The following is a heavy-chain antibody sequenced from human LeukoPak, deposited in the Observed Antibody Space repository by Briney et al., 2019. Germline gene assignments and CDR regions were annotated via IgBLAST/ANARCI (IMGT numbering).Heavy chain of an antibody. Sequence: ASVKVSCKASGYTFTSYGISWVRQAPGQGLEWMGWISAYNGNTNYAQKLQGRVTMTTDTSTSTAYMELRSLRSDGTAVYYCASRVPSQRREPYYFDYWGQETLVTVPS. CDR3: ASRVPSQRREPYYFDY. J-gene: IGHJ4*02. CDR2: ISAYNGNT. CDR1: GYTFTSYG. V-gene: IGHV1-18*01. D-gene: IGHD1-14*01.